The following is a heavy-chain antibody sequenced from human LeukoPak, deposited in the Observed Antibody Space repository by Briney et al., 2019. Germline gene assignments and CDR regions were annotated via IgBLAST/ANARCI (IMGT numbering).Heavy chain of an antibody. CDR2: ISDDGSNK. D-gene: IGHD3-22*01. Sequence: PRGSLRLSCAASGFTFSSYGMHWVRQAPGKGLGWVAVISDDGSNKYYADSVKGRFTISRDNSKNTLYLQMNSLRAEDTAVYYCAKDAHYYDSSGQFDYWGQGTLVTVSS. V-gene: IGHV3-30*18. J-gene: IGHJ4*02. CDR1: GFTFSSYG. CDR3: AKDAHYYDSSGQFDY.